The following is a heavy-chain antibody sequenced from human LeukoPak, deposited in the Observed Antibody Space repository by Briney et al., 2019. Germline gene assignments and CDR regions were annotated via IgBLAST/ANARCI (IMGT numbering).Heavy chain of an antibody. CDR1: GFPFSSYA. CDR2: IYSGGTT. J-gene: IGHJ4*02. Sequence: TGGSLRLSCAASGFPFSSYAMTWVRQTPGKGLEWVSVIYSGGTTYYADSVKGRFTISRDNAKNSLYVQMNSLRVEDTAIYYCARGGTSGYHLAQWGQGTLVTVSS. D-gene: IGHD3-22*01. CDR3: ARGGTSGYHLAQ. V-gene: IGHV3-23*03.